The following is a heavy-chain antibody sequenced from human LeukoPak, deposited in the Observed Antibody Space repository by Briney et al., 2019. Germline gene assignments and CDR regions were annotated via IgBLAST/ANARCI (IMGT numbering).Heavy chain of an antibody. J-gene: IGHJ2*01. CDR1: GGTFSGHL. CDR3: ARCLNFDL. Sequence: SETLSLTCAVSGGTFSGHLWNWVRQPPGKGLEWIGEINHSVSTNYNPSLNTLVTLSVDMSKNQFSLKLSSVTAADTAVYYCARCLNFDLWGRGTLVTVSS. CDR2: INHSVST. V-gene: IGHV4-34*01.